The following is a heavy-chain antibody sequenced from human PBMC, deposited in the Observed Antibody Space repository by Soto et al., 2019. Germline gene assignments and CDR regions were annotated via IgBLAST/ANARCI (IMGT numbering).Heavy chain of an antibody. Sequence: HPGGSLRLSCAASGFTFDDYAMHWVRRAPGKGLEWVSGVSWNSGTIGYADSVKGRFTISRDNAKNSLYLQMNSLRPEDTALYFCAKDIAARPPYYFDYWGQGILVTGSS. D-gene: IGHD6-6*01. CDR2: VSWNSGTI. CDR1: GFTFDDYA. J-gene: IGHJ4*02. CDR3: AKDIAARPPYYFDY. V-gene: IGHV3-9*01.